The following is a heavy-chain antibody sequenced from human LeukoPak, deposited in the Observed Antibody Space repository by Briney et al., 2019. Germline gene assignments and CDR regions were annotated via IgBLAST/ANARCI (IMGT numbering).Heavy chain of an antibody. J-gene: IGHJ4*02. CDR2: IRYDGSNK. D-gene: IGHD2-21*02. V-gene: IGHV3-30*02. CDR1: GFTFSSYG. CDR3: STPVVTAGSHDY. Sequence: GGSLRLSCAASGFTFSSYGMHWVRQAPGKGLEWVAFIRYDGSNKYYADSVKGRFTISRDNSKNTLYLQMNSLRAEDTAVYYCSTPVVTAGSHDYWGQGTLVTVSS.